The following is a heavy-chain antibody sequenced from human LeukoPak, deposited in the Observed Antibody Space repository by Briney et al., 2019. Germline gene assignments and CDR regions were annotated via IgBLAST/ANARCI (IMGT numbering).Heavy chain of an antibody. D-gene: IGHD6-13*01. CDR3: ARGPTRAAGFPSFDY. V-gene: IGHV4-39*07. CDR2: IYSSGST. CDR1: GGSISSSSYF. J-gene: IGHJ4*02. Sequence: NPSETLSLTCTVSGGSISSSSYFWGWIRQPPGKGLGWIGVIYSSGSTYYNPSLKSRVTISVDTSKNQFSLKLSSVTAADTAVYYCARGPTRAAGFPSFDYWGQGTLVTVSS.